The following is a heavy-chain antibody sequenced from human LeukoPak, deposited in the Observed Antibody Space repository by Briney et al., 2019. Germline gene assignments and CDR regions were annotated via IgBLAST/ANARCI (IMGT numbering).Heavy chain of an antibody. CDR1: GFTFSSYE. CDR2: ISSSGSTI. Sequence: GGSLRLSCAASGFTFSSYEMNWVRQAPGKGLEWVSYISSSGSTIYYADSVKGRFTISRDNAKNSLYLQMNSLRAEDTAVYYCARHGGLYYYYYYGMDVWGQGTTVTVSS. D-gene: IGHD4-23*01. V-gene: IGHV3-48*03. J-gene: IGHJ6*02. CDR3: ARHGGLYYYYYYGMDV.